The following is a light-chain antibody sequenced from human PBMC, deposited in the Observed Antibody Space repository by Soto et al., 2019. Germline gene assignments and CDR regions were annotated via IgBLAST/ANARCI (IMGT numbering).Light chain of an antibody. CDR2: GAS. J-gene: IGKJ5*01. V-gene: IGKV3-15*01. Sequence: EIVLTHSPATLSLSPGEIATLSCRASQSISDTLAWYQQKPGQAPRLLIYGASTRATGLPARFSGSGSGTDFTLTISSLQSEDFAVYYCQQYNTWPPITFGQGTRLEIK. CDR3: QQYNTWPPIT. CDR1: QSISDT.